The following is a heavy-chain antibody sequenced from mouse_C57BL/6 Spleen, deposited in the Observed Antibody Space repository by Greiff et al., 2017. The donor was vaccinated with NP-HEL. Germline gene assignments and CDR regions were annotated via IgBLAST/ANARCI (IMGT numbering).Heavy chain of an antibody. J-gene: IGHJ3*01. Sequence: EVKVVESGGGLVKPGGSLKLSCAASGFTFSDYGMHWVRQAPEKGLEWVAYISSGSSTIYYADTVKGRFTISRDNAKNTLFLQMTSLRSEDTAMYYCASQGDIYYDYGGFAYWGQGTLVTVSA. CDR1: GFTFSDYG. D-gene: IGHD2-4*01. CDR2: ISSGSSTI. V-gene: IGHV5-17*01. CDR3: ASQGDIYYDYGGFAY.